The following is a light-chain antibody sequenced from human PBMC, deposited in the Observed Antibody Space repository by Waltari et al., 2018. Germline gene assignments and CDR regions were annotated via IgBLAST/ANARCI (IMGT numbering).Light chain of an antibody. CDR3: SSYAGSNRV. Sequence: QSALTQPPSASGALGQSVPISCTGISSDVGGYVYVSWYQPHPGKAPKVIINEVNKRPSGVPGRFSGSRSGNTASLTVSGLQAEDEADYYCSSYAGSNRVFGGGTRLTVL. CDR2: EVN. CDR1: SSDVGGYVY. V-gene: IGLV2-8*01. J-gene: IGLJ3*02.